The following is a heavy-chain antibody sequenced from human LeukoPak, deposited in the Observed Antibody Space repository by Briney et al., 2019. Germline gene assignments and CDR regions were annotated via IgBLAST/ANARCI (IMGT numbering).Heavy chain of an antibody. CDR2: VYRTGNT. CDR3: ARDKDLPPPPGIGAGPRLTWFDP. CDR1: GDSISSGFF. V-gene: IGHV4-38-2*02. Sequence: SETLSLTCTVSGDSISSGFFWGWIRQSPGKGLERIGSVYRTGNTYYEASLKCRVTISVDTSRNQFSLELRSVTAADTAMYYCARDKDLPPPPGIGAGPRLTWFDPWGQGTRVTVSS. J-gene: IGHJ5*02. D-gene: IGHD6-13*01.